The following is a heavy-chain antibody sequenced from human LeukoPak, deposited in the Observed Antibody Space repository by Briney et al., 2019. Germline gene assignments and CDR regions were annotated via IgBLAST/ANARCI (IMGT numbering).Heavy chain of an antibody. D-gene: IGHD3-22*01. J-gene: IGHJ3*02. V-gene: IGHV1-8*01. CDR2: MNPNSGNT. CDR1: GYTFTNYD. Sequence: ASVKVSCKASGYTFTNYDINWVRQATGRGLEWMGWMNPNSGNTGYVQKFQGRVTMTRDTSISTAYMELSSLRSEDTAVYYCARGLGYSDSSGYWGHAFDIWGQGTMVTVSS. CDR3: ARGLGYSDSSGYWGHAFDI.